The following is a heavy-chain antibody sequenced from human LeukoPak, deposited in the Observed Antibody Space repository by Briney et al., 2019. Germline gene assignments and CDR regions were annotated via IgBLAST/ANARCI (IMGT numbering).Heavy chain of an antibody. D-gene: IGHD4-17*01. CDR2: INHSGST. Sequence: KSSETLSLTCAVYGGSFSGYYWSWIRQPPGKGLEWIGEINHSGSTNYNPSLKSRVTISVDTSKNQFSLKLSSVTAADTAVYYCARLRTTVTTFPWSAKDYWGQGTLVTVSS. CDR1: GGSFSGYY. J-gene: IGHJ4*02. V-gene: IGHV4-34*01. CDR3: ARLRTTVTTFPWSAKDY.